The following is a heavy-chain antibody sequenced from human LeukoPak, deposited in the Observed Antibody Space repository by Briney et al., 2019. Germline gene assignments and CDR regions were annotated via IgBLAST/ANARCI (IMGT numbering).Heavy chain of an antibody. J-gene: IGHJ4*02. CDR1: GYTFTEYY. CDR2: NVPNSGGT. CDR3: AALGDTSFDY. V-gene: IGHV1-2*02. D-gene: IGHD2/OR15-2a*01. Sequence: ASVKVSCKTSGYTFTEYYIHWVRQAPGQGLEWMGWNVPNSGGTNYAQKFQGRVTMTRDTSISTAYMELSRLRYDDTAVYFCAALGDTSFDYWGQGTLVTVSS.